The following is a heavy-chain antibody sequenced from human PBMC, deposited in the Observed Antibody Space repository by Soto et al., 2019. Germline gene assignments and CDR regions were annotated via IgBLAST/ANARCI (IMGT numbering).Heavy chain of an antibody. J-gene: IGHJ5*02. Sequence: QINLIESGPTLVKPTQTLTLTCTFSGFSLSTSGAAVGWVRQPPGRALEWLALIYWDGDKRYNASLGNSLTITKDTSMNQVVLTLPNVDPADTATYYCAHRATMTIFGLIIDNGIWFDPWGQGTRVIVSS. CDR2: IYWDGDK. CDR3: AHRATMTIFGLIIDNGIWFDP. V-gene: IGHV2-5*02. CDR1: GFSLSTSGAA. D-gene: IGHD3-3*01.